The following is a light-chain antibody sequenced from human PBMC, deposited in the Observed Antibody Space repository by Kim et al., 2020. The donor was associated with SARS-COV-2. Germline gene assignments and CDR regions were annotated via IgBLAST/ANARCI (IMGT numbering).Light chain of an antibody. CDR2: ADF. CDR3: QVSDNTYDHPYCV. J-gene: IGLJ1*01. V-gene: IGLV3-21*04. Sequence: SYELTQPPSVSVAPGKTATISRGGNNIGHKTVHWYQQKPGQAPVLVISADFGRPSGIPERFSGSHSGNTATLTISRVEAGDEADYYCQVSDNTYDHPYCVFGTGTKVTVL. CDR1: NIGHKT.